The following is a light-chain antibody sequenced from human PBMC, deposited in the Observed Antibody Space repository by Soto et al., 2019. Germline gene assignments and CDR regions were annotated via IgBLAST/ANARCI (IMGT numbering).Light chain of an antibody. CDR2: DAS. J-gene: IGKJ4*01. V-gene: IGKV3-11*01. CDR1: QSVSSY. Sequence: ENVLTLSPSTLSLSPGERATLSCRASQSVSSYLAWYQQKPGQAPRLLIYDASNRATGIPARFSGSGSGTDLTLTISSLEPEDFAVYYCQQRSNWPLTFGGGTKVDIK. CDR3: QQRSNWPLT.